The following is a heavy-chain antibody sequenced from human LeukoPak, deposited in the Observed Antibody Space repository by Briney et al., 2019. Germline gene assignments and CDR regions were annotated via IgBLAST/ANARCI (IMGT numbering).Heavy chain of an antibody. CDR1: GGSFSGYY. V-gene: IGHV4-34*01. Sequence: SETLSLTCAVYGGSFSGYYWSWIRQPPWKGLEWIGEINHSGSTNYNPSLKSRVTISVDTSKNQFSLKLSSVTAADTAVYYCARFTLNYYYGMDVWGKGTTVTVSS. J-gene: IGHJ6*04. CDR2: INHSGST. CDR3: ARFTLNYYYGMDV.